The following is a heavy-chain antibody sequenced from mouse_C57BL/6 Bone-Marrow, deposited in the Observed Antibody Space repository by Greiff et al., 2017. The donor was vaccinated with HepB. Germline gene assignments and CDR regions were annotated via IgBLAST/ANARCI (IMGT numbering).Heavy chain of an antibody. CDR3: ARFLYKFAY. CDR1: GYAFSSSW. CDR2: IYPGDGDT. Sequence: VQLQQSGPELVKPGASVKISCKASGYAFSSSWMNWVKQRPGKGLEWIGRIYPGDGDTNYNGKFKGKATLTADKSSSTAYMQLSSLTSEDSAVYFCARFLYKFAYWGQGTLVTVSA. V-gene: IGHV1-82*01. D-gene: IGHD2-12*01. J-gene: IGHJ3*01.